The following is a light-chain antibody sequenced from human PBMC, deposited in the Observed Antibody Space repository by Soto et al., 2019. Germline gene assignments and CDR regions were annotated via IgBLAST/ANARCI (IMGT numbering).Light chain of an antibody. Sequence: EIVLTQSPATLSLSPGGRATLSCRASQSVNTHLAWYQQKPGQPPRLLIYDSSHRATGVPVRFSGSGSGTDFTLTINSLQPEDLAVHYCQQRTTWPETFGRGTKLEIK. CDR1: QSVNTH. CDR2: DSS. V-gene: IGKV3-11*01. CDR3: QQRTTWPET. J-gene: IGKJ2*01.